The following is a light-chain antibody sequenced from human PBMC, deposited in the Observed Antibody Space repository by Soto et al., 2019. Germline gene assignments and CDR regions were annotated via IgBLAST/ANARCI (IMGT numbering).Light chain of an antibody. CDR1: QGVSTY. CDR2: GAS. Sequence: ESVLTQSPATLSLSPGERATVSCRASQGVSTYLSWYQQKPGQAPRLLIYGASSRATGIPYRFSGSGSGTDFPLTISRLEPEDFAVYYCQTYDSWPLFGQGTRLEIK. V-gene: IGKV3-20*01. J-gene: IGKJ5*01. CDR3: QTYDSWPL.